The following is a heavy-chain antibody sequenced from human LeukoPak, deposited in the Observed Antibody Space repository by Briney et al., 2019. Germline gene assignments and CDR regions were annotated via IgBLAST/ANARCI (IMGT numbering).Heavy chain of an antibody. J-gene: IGHJ4*02. D-gene: IGHD5-12*01. CDR3: ARGLDIVAPFDY. CDR2: IYYSGST. Sequence: PSETLSLTCTVSGGSISRGDYYWSWIRQPPGKGLEWIGYIYYSGSTYYNPSLKSRVTISVDTSKNQFSLKLSSVTAADTAVYYCARGLDIVAPFDYWGQGTLVTVSS. CDR1: GGSISRGDYY. V-gene: IGHV4-30-4*01.